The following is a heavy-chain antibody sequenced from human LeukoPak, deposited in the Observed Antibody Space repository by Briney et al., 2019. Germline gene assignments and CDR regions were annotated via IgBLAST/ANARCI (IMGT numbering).Heavy chain of an antibody. CDR1: GGSISSSSYY. V-gene: IGHV4-39*07. D-gene: IGHD3-22*01. CDR2: IYYSGST. CDR3: ARGVGDSSGNY. J-gene: IGHJ4*02. Sequence: SETLSLTCTVSGGSISSSSYYWGWIRQPPGKGLEWIGSIYYSGSTYYNPSLKSRVTISVDTSKNQFSLKLSSVTAADTAVYYCARGVGDSSGNYWGQGTLVTVSS.